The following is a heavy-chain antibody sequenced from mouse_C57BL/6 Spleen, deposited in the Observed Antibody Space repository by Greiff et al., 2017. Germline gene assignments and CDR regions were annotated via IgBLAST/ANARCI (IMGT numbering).Heavy chain of an antibody. CDR2: ISYDGSN. J-gene: IGHJ4*01. D-gene: IGHD3-3*01. CDR3: ARGGTRDAMDY. CDR1: GYSITSGYY. Sequence: DVKLQESGPGLVKPSQSLSLTCSVTGYSITSGYYWNWIRQFPGNKLEWMGYISYDGSNNYNPSLKNRISITRDTSKNQFFLKLNSVTTEDTATYYCARGGTRDAMDYWGQGTSVTVSS. V-gene: IGHV3-6*01.